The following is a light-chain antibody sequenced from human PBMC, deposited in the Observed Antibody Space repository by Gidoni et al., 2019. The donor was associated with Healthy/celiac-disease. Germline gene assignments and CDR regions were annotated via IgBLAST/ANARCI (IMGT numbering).Light chain of an antibody. CDR3: HQYGSSPPIT. Sequence: ELVLTQSPGTLSLSSGERATLSCRASQSVSSSYLAWYQQKPGQAPRLLIYGASSRATGIPARFSGSGSGTDFTLTISSLEPEEFAVYYCHQYGSSPPITFGHGTRLEIK. J-gene: IGKJ5*01. CDR2: GAS. CDR1: QSVSSSY. V-gene: IGKV3-20*01.